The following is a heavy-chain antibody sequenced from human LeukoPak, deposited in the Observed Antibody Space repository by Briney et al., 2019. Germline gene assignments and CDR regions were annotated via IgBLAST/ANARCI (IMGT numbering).Heavy chain of an antibody. CDR1: GFTFSSYS. CDR2: IYYSGST. J-gene: IGHJ4*02. V-gene: IGHV4-59*12. CDR3: ARAPEYGLYYFDY. D-gene: IGHD1-14*01. Sequence: GSLRLSCAASGFTFSSYSMNWVRRAPGKGLEWIGNIYYSGSTYYNPSLKSRVSISVDTSKNQFSLKLTSVTAADTAVYYCARAPEYGLYYFDYWGQGTLVTVSS.